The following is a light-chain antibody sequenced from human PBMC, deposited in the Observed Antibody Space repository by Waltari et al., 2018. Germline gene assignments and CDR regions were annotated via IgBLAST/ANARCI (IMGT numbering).Light chain of an antibody. Sequence: QSALTQPRSVSGSPGKSVPISCPGTSSDGGGYKSVSWNQQHPGKAPNLMTYDVSERPSGFPYRFSGSKSGNTASLTISGLQAEDEADYYCCSHAGSYVIFGGGTKLTVL. V-gene: IGLV2-11*01. CDR2: DVS. CDR1: SSDGGGYKS. CDR3: CSHAGSYVI. J-gene: IGLJ2*01.